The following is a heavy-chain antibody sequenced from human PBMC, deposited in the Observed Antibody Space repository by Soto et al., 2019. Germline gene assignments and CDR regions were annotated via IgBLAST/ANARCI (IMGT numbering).Heavy chain of an antibody. Sequence: QVQLVQSGAEVKKPGASVKVSCKASGYTFTSYYMHWVRQAPGQGLEWMGIINPSGGSTSYAQKFQGRVTMHRDTSTNAVYMELSSLRSEDTAVYYCAREVERGHSYGYLEYWGQGTLVTVSS. V-gene: IGHV1-46*01. J-gene: IGHJ4*02. CDR3: AREVERGHSYGYLEY. CDR2: INPSGGST. CDR1: GYTFTSYY. D-gene: IGHD5-18*01.